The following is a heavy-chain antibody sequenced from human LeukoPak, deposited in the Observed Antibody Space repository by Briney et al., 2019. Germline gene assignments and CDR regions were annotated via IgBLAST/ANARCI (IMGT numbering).Heavy chain of an antibody. CDR2: ISSSGSAI. CDR1: GFTFSDYY. J-gene: IGHJ3*02. V-gene: IGHV3-11*04. CDR3: GRGGTIRGGAFDI. Sequence: GGSLRLSCAASGFTFSDYYMSWIRQAPGTGLEWVSYISSSGSAIYYADSVKGRFTISWDNARNSLFLQMSGLRAEDTAVYYCGRGGTIRGGAFDIWGQGTMVTVSS. D-gene: IGHD2-2*02.